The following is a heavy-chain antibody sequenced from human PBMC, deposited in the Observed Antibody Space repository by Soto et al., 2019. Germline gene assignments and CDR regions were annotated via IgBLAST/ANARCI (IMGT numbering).Heavy chain of an antibody. V-gene: IGHV4-34*01. J-gene: IGHJ6*02. Sequence: QVQLQQWGAGLLKPSETLSLTCAVYGGSFSGYYWSWIRQPPGKGLEWIGGINHSGSTNYNPSLKSRVTISVDTSKNQFSLKLSSVTAADTAVYYCARGFGWHYYYYYGMDVWGQGTTVTVSS. CDR3: ARGFGWHYYYYYGMDV. CDR1: GGSFSGYY. D-gene: IGHD3-10*01. CDR2: INHSGST.